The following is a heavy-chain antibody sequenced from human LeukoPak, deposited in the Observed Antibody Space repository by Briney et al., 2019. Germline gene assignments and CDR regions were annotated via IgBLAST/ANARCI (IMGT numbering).Heavy chain of an antibody. CDR1: GGTLNSYV. V-gene: IGHV1-69*06. CDR3: ATFCCGSYYMDV. J-gene: IGHJ6*03. D-gene: IGHD2-15*01. CDR2: IIPISGTT. Sequence: SVKVSCKASGGTLNSYVISWVRQAPGQGLEWMGRIIPISGTTNYAQKFQGRVTITADKSTSTVYMEMSSLRSEESAVYYCATFCCGSYYMDVWGKGSTVTVSS.